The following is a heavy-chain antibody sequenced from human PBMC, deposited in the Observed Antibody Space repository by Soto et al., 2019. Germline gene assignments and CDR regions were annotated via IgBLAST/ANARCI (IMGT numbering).Heavy chain of an antibody. CDR3: ARGGYCSSTSCYEVGDYYYYYYMDV. CDR1: GFTFSSYA. Sequence: GGSLRLSCAASGFTFSSYAMSWVRQAPGKGLEWVSSISSSSSYIYYADSVKGRFTISRDNAKNSLYLQMNSLRAEDTAVYYCARGGYCSSTSCYEVGDYYYYYYMDVWDKGTRVTVSS. D-gene: IGHD2-2*01. CDR2: ISSSSSYI. J-gene: IGHJ6*03. V-gene: IGHV3-21*01.